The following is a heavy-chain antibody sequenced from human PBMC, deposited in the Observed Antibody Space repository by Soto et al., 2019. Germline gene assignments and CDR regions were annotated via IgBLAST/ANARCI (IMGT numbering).Heavy chain of an antibody. CDR1: VFTVDDYS. CDR3: ARDLLEGYGHARQPDY. CDR2: ISWDSATI. D-gene: IGHD5-18*01. J-gene: IGHJ4*02. V-gene: IGHV3-9*01. Sequence: PGGSLRLSCAASVFTVDDYSVHWVRQIPGKGLEWVSGISWDSATIGYADSVQGRFTISRDDAKNSLHLQMNSLRAEDTAVYYCARDLLEGYGHARQPDYWGQGTLVTVSS.